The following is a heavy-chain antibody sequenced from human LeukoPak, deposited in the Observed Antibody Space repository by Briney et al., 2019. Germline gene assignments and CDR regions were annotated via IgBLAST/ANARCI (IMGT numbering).Heavy chain of an antibody. CDR1: GGSISSGGYY. CDR2: IYYSGST. V-gene: IGHV4-31*03. CDR3: ARATYQLPPSDAFDT. J-gene: IGHJ3*02. D-gene: IGHD2-2*01. Sequence: SQTLSLTCTVSGGSISSGGYYWSWIRQHPGKGLEWIGYIYYSGSTYYNPSLKSRVTISVDTSKNQFSLKLSSVTAADTAVYYCARATYQLPPSDAFDTWGQGTMVTVSS.